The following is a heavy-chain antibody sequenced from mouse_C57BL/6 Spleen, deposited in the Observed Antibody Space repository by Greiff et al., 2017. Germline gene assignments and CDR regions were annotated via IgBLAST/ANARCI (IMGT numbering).Heavy chain of an antibody. D-gene: IGHD4-1*01. V-gene: IGHV1-18*01. CDR2: INPNNGGT. CDR1: GYTFTDYN. J-gene: IGHJ2*01. CDR3: ARSNWDHYFDY. Sequence: EVQLQQSGPELVKPGASVKIPCKASGYTFTDYNMDWVKQSHGKSLEWIGAINPNNGGTIYNQKFKGKATLTVDKSSSTAYMERRSLTSEDTAVYYCARSNWDHYFDYGGQGTTLTVSS.